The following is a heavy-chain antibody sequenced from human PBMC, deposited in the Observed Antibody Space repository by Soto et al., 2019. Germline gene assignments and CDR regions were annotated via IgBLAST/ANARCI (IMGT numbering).Heavy chain of an antibody. Sequence: QVQLQQWGAGLLKPSETLSLTCAVYGGSFSGYYWSWIRQPPGKGLEWIGEINHSGSTNYNPSLKSRVTMSVDTSKNQFSLKLSSVTAADTAVYYCARAYCSGGSCYSGNAFDIWGQGTMVTVSS. CDR1: GGSFSGYY. V-gene: IGHV4-34*01. D-gene: IGHD2-15*01. CDR3: ARAYCSGGSCYSGNAFDI. CDR2: INHSGST. J-gene: IGHJ3*02.